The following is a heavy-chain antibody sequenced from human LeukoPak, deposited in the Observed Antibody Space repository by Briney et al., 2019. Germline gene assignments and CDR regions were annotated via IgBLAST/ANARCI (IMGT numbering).Heavy chain of an antibody. D-gene: IGHD3-22*01. Sequence: SETLSLTCTVSGGSISSSSYYWGWIRQPPGKGLEWIGSIYYSGSTYYNPSLKSRVTISVDTSKNQFSLKLSSVTAADTAVYYCARQLEYYYDSSGYKYWGQGTLVTVSS. CDR3: ARQLEYYYDSSGYKY. J-gene: IGHJ4*02. CDR2: IYYSGST. CDR1: GGSISSSSYY. V-gene: IGHV4-39*01.